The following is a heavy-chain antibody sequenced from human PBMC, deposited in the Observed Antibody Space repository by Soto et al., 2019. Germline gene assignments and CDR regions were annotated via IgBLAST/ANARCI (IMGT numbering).Heavy chain of an antibody. D-gene: IGHD2-21*02. CDR1: GASIGGVGD. Sequence: TLSLSCTVSGASIGGVGDWSWIRQFPGRGLEWIGCISSSGSTYYNPALNNRISLSLDTSQNQFSLKLLSVTAADTAIYYCARSGVTGIVIPSHWFDPWGQGTLVTVSS. CDR2: ISSSGST. J-gene: IGHJ5*02. CDR3: ARSGVTGIVIPSHWFDP. V-gene: IGHV4-31*03.